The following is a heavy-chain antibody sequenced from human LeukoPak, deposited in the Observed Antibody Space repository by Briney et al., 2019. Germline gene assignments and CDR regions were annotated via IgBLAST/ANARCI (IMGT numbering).Heavy chain of an antibody. CDR3: ARSYYFDY. CDR2: INHSGST. Sequence: SETLSLTCAVYGGSFSGYYWGWIRQPPGKGLEWIGEINHSGSTNYNPSLKSRVTISVDTSKNQFSLKLSSVTAADTAVYYCARSYYFDYWGQGPRSPSPQ. CDR1: GGSFSGYY. V-gene: IGHV4-34*01. J-gene: IGHJ4*02.